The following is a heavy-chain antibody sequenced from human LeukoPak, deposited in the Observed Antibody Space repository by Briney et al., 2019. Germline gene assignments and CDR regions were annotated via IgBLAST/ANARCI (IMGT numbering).Heavy chain of an antibody. J-gene: IGHJ3*02. D-gene: IGHD3-9*01. V-gene: IGHV1-2*02. CDR2: INPNSGGT. CDR3: ARALRYFDWLLYSPDDAFDI. CDR1: GYTFTGYY. Sequence: ASVKVSCKASGYTFTGYYMHWVRQAPGQGLEWMGWINPNSGGTDYAQKFQGRVTMTRDTSISTAYMELSRLRSDDTAVYYCARALRYFDWLLYSPDDAFDIWGQGTMVTVSS.